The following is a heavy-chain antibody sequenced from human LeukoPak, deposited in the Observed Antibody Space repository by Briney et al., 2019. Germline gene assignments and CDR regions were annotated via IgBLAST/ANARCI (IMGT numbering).Heavy chain of an antibody. Sequence: ASVKVSCKASGYTFTSYGISWVRQAPGQGLEWMGIINPSGGSTSYAQKFQGRVTMTRDTSTSTVYMELSGLRSEDTAVYYCARDLLGYCSSASCYVGAFDIWGQGTMVTVSS. CDR3: ARDLLGYCSSASCYVGAFDI. CDR2: INPSGGST. V-gene: IGHV1-46*01. J-gene: IGHJ3*02. D-gene: IGHD2-2*01. CDR1: GYTFTSYG.